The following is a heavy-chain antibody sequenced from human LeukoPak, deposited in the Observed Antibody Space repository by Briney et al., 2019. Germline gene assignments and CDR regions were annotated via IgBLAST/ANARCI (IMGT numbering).Heavy chain of an antibody. Sequence: PGRSLRLSCAASGFTFSSYGMHRVRQAPGKGLEWVAVISYDGSNKYYADSVKGRFTISRDNSKNTLYLQMNSLRAEDTAVYYCARASSVSIAASFDYWGQGTLVTVSS. CDR2: ISYDGSNK. J-gene: IGHJ4*02. CDR1: GFTFSSYG. CDR3: ARASSVSIAASFDY. V-gene: IGHV3-30*03. D-gene: IGHD6-6*01.